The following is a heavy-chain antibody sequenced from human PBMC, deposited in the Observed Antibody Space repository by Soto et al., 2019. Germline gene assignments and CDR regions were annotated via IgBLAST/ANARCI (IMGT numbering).Heavy chain of an antibody. Sequence: PSETLSLTCAVYGGSFSGYYWSWIRQPPGKGLEWIGEINHNGSTNYNPSLKSRVTISVDTSKNQFSLKLSSVTAADTAVYYCARDHLYNDNWAFDYWGQGALVTVSS. D-gene: IGHD3-16*02. CDR2: INHNGST. CDR1: GGSFSGYY. V-gene: IGHV4-34*01. J-gene: IGHJ4*02. CDR3: ARDHLYNDNWAFDY.